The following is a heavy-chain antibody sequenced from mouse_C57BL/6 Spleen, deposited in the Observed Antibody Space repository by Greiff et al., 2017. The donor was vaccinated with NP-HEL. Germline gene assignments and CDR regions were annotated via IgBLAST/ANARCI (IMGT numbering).Heavy chain of an antibody. V-gene: IGHV1-59*01. CDR3: ARPAIYYYGSTYAMDY. CDR2: IDPSDSYT. J-gene: IGHJ4*01. CDR1: GYTFTSYW. D-gene: IGHD1-1*01. Sequence: VQLQQSGAELVRPGTSVKLSCKASGYTFTSYWMHWVKQRPGQGLEWIGVIDPSDSYTNYNQKFKGKATLTVDTSSSTAYMQLSSLTSEDSAVYYCARPAIYYYGSTYAMDYWGQGTSVTVSS.